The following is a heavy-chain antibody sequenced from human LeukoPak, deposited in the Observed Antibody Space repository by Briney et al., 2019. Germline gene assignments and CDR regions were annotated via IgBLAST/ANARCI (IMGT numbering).Heavy chain of an antibody. CDR1: GFTFSSYG. Sequence: GGSLRLSCAASGFTFSSYGMHWVRQAPGKGLERVAVIWYDGSNKYYADSVKGRFTISRDNSKNTLYLQMNSLRAEDTAVYYCAREVWRFPGKGEDWFDPWGQGTLVTVSS. V-gene: IGHV3-33*01. J-gene: IGHJ5*02. CDR3: AREVWRFPGKGEDWFDP. CDR2: IWYDGSNK. D-gene: IGHD3-16*01.